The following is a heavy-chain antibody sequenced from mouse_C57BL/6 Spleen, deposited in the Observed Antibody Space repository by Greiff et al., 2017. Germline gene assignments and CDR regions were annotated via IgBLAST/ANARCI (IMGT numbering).Heavy chain of an antibody. V-gene: IGHV1-9*01. CDR3: ARYRDGYALAY. Sequence: QVQLQQSGAELMKPGASVKLSCKATGYTFTGYWIAWVQQTPGHGLEWIGDILPGSGSTNYNEKFKGKATFTADTSSNTAYMQLSSLTTEDSAIYCGARYRDGYALAYWGQGTLVTVSA. D-gene: IGHD2-2*01. CDR1: GYTFTGYW. J-gene: IGHJ3*01. CDR2: ILPGSGST.